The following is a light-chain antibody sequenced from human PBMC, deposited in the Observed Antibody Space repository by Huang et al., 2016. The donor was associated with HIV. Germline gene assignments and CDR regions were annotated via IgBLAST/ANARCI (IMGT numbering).Light chain of an antibody. V-gene: IGKV3-11*01. J-gene: IGKJ4*01. Sequence: EIVLTQSPATLSLSPGERATLSCRASQSVGTYLAWYQQKPGQAPRLLIYDASSRATGIPSRFRGSWSGTDFTLTITSLEPEDFAVYYCQQRSSRPPLTFGGGTKVEIK. CDR2: DAS. CDR3: QQRSSRPPLT. CDR1: QSVGTY.